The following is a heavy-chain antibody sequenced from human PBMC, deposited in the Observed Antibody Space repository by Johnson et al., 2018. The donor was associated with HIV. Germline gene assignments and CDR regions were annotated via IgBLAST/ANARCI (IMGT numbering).Heavy chain of an antibody. D-gene: IGHD4-17*01. Sequence: VQLVESGGGVVRPGGSLRLSCAASGFTFDDYGMSWVRQAPGKGLEWVSGINWTGGSTGYAESVKGRFTISRDNSKTTLYLQMNSLASEDTAVYYCAKNRDYGDGDGFDMWGQGTMVTVSS. CDR3: AKNRDYGDGDGFDM. CDR2: INWTGGST. CDR1: GFTFDDYG. V-gene: IGHV3-20*04. J-gene: IGHJ3*02.